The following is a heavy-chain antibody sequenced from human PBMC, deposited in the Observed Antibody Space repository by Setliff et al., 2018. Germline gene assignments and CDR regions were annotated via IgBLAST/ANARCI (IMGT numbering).Heavy chain of an antibody. CDR2: IYHSGST. V-gene: IGHV4-38-2*02. Sequence: SETMSLTCTVSGGSISSYYWGWIRQPPGKGLEWIGSIYHSGSTYYNPSLKSRVTISIDTSKNQFSLKLTSVTAADTAVYYCARRRDSYVDYWGQGTMVTVSS. CDR3: ARRRDSYVDY. D-gene: IGHD3-16*01. CDR1: GGSISSYY. J-gene: IGHJ4*02.